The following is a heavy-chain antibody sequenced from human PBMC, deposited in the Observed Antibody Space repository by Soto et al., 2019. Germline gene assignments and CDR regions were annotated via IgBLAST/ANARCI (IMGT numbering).Heavy chain of an antibody. CDR2: VSGYNGNT. CDR3: ARDECSYGFDS. Sequence: ASVKVSCKASGYTFTNYGISWVRQAPGQGLEWMGWVSGYNGNTNYAQNLRGRVTMTTDTSTTTAHMELRTLRSDDTAVYYCARDECSYGFDSWGQGTLVTVSS. CDR1: GYTFTNYG. J-gene: IGHJ4*02. D-gene: IGHD3-10*01. V-gene: IGHV1-18*04.